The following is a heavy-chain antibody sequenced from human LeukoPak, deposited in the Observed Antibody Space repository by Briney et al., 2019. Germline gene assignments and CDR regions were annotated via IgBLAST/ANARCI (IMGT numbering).Heavy chain of an antibody. Sequence: SETLSLTCTASGGSVSSSSYYWGWIRQPPGKGLEWIGSIYYSGNTYYSGNTYYNPSLKSRVTISVDTSKNQFSLRLTSVTAADTAVYYCAGQYNWNAESDYWGQGTLVTVSS. CDR3: AGQYNWNAESDY. J-gene: IGHJ4*02. CDR1: GGSVSSSSYY. D-gene: IGHD1-1*01. V-gene: IGHV4-39*01. CDR2: IYYSGNTYYSGNT.